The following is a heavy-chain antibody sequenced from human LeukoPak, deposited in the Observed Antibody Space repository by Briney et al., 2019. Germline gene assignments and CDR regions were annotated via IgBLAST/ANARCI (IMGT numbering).Heavy chain of an antibody. V-gene: IGHV4-30-4*01. Sequence: SQTLSLTCTVSGGSISSGDYYWSWIRQPPGKGLEWIGYIYYSGSTYYNPSLKGRVTISVDTSKNQFSLKLSSVTAADTAVYYCARTQLYCSSTSCYVNWFDTWGQGTLVTVSS. D-gene: IGHD2-2*01. CDR1: GGSISSGDYY. CDR2: IYYSGST. J-gene: IGHJ5*02. CDR3: ARTQLYCSSTSCYVNWFDT.